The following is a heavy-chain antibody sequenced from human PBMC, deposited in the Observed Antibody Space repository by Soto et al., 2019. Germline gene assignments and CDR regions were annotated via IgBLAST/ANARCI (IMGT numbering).Heavy chain of an antibody. Sequence: QVQLVESGGGLVKPGGSLRLSCAASGFTFSDYYMSWIRQAPGKGLEWVSYISSSSSYTNYADSVKGRFTISRDNAKNSLYLQMNSLRAEDTAVYYCVRRGGWYHAVDYWGQGTLVTVSS. CDR1: GFTFSDYY. CDR3: VRRGGWYHAVDY. V-gene: IGHV3-11*05. D-gene: IGHD6-19*01. CDR2: ISSSSSYT. J-gene: IGHJ4*02.